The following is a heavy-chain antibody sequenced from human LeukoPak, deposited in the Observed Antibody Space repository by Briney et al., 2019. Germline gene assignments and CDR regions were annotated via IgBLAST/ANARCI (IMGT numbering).Heavy chain of an antibody. V-gene: IGHV4-30-2*01. CDR3: ARIYPPYYGMDV. D-gene: IGHD2-2*02. J-gene: IGHJ6*02. Sequence: PSETLSLTCAVSGVSISSGGYSWSWIRQPPGKGLEWIGYIYHSGSTYYNPSLKSRVTISVDRSKNQFSLKLSSVTAADTAVYYCARIYPPYYGMDVWGQGTTVTVSS. CDR1: GVSISSGGYS. CDR2: IYHSGST.